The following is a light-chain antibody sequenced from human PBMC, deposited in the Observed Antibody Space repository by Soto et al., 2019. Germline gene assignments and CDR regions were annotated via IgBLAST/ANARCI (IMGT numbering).Light chain of an antibody. CDR2: GAS. V-gene: IGKV3-20*01. CDR1: QSVSSSY. Sequence: EIVLTQSPGTLSLSPGERATLSCRASQSVSSSYLAWYQQKPGQAPRLLIYGASSRATGIPDRFSGSGSGTDFTLTISRLEPEDFAVYYCQHYRTFGQGTNVEIK. J-gene: IGKJ1*01. CDR3: QHYRT.